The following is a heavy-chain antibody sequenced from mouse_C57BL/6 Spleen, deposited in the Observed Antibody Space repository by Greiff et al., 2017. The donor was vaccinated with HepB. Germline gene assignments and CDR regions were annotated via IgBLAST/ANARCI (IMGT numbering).Heavy chain of an antibody. D-gene: IGHD2-1*01. J-gene: IGHJ4*01. V-gene: IGHV1-20*01. CDR1: GYSFTGYF. Sequence: EVQRVESGPELVKPGDSVKISCKASGYSFTGYFMNWVMQSHGKSLEWIGRINPYNGDTFYNQKFKGKATLTVDKSSSTAHMELRSLTSEDSAVYYCARGNTYYAMDYWGQGTSVTVSS. CDR3: ARGNTYYAMDY. CDR2: INPYNGDT.